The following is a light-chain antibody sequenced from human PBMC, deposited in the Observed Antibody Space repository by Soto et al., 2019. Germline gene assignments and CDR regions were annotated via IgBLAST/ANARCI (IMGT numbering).Light chain of an antibody. J-gene: IGLJ1*01. CDR1: SSDVGSYNL. CDR2: EVT. CDR3: CSYASISTYV. V-gene: IGLV2-23*02. Sequence: QSALTQPASVSGSPGQSITISCTGTSSDVGSYNLVSWYQQHPGKAPKLMIYEVTKRPSGVSDRFSGSRSGNTASLTISGLQAEDEADYYCCSYASISTYVFGTWTKLTVL.